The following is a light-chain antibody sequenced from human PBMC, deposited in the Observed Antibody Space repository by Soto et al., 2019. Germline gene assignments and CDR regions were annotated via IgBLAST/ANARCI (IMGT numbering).Light chain of an antibody. Sequence: DVVMTQTPHSLSVAPGQPATISCKSSQSLLHITGETFLFWYLQKPGQSPQLLIYEVSTRVSGVPDSFSGSGSGTDITIEISRVETDDVGIYYCMQSTQLPPTFGQGTRLEIK. CDR3: MQSTQLPPT. CDR2: EVS. J-gene: IGKJ5*01. CDR1: QSLLHITGETF. V-gene: IGKV2D-29*02.